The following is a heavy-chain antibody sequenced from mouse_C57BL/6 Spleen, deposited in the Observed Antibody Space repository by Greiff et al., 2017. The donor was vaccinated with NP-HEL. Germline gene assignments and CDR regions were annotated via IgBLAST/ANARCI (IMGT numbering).Heavy chain of an antibody. CDR3: AREDYYGFDY. CDR1: GYAFSSYW. Sequence: QVQLKESGAELVKPGASVKISCKASGYAFSSYWMNWVKQRPGKGLEWIGQIYPGDGDTNYNGKFKGKATLTADKSSSTAYMQLSSLTSEDSAVYFCAREDYYGFDYWGQGTTLTVSS. CDR2: IYPGDGDT. D-gene: IGHD1-1*01. J-gene: IGHJ2*01. V-gene: IGHV1-80*01.